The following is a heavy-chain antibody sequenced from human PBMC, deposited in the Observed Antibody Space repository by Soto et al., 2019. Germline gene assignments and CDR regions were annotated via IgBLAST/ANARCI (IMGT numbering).Heavy chain of an antibody. CDR3: AHSLTYDFWSGYNFDY. V-gene: IGHV2-5*01. CDR1: GFSLSTSGVG. J-gene: IGHJ4*02. CDR2: IYWNDDK. D-gene: IGHD3-3*01. Sequence: QITLKESGPTLVKPTQTLTLTCTFSGFSLSTSGVGVGWIRQPPGKALEWLALIYWNDDKRYSPSLKSRLTITKDTSKNQVVLTMTNMDPEDTATYYCAHSLTYDFWSGYNFDYWGQGTLVTVSS.